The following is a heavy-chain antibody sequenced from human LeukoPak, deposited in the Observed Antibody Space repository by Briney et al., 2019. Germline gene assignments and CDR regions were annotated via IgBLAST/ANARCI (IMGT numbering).Heavy chain of an antibody. CDR1: GFTFSDYS. Sequence: GGSLRLSCAASGFTFSDYSMNWVRQAPGKGLEGVSYISSSSNTIYYADSVKGRFTISRDNAKNSLYLQMNSLRAEDTAVYYCARDRAAGAYPWYFDYWGQGTLVTVSS. D-gene: IGHD3-16*01. CDR2: ISSSSNTI. CDR3: ARDRAAGAYPWYFDY. V-gene: IGHV3-48*01. J-gene: IGHJ4*02.